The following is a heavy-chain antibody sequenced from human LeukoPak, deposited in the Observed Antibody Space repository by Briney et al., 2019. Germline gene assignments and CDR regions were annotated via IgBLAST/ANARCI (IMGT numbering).Heavy chain of an antibody. CDR2: IGGSGSTT. J-gene: IGHJ4*02. Sequence: PGGSLRLSCAASGFTFSSYAMSWVRQAPGKGLEWVSAIGGSGSTTYYADSVKGRFTISRDNAKNSLYLQMNSLRAEDTAVYYCVVGATGDYWGQGTLVTVSS. V-gene: IGHV3-23*01. D-gene: IGHD1-26*01. CDR1: GFTFSSYA. CDR3: VVGATGDY.